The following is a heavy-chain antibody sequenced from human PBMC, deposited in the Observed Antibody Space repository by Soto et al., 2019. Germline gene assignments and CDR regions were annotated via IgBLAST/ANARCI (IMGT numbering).Heavy chain of an antibody. D-gene: IGHD5-18*01. V-gene: IGHV1-69*02. Sequence: QVQLVQSGTEVKKPGSSVKVSCKASGGTFRNYPINWVRQAPGQGLEWMGSIFPLTNIPDYAQNFQARLTIITDKATSTAYMELSTTTSGASAMYFWARGALVVLNYFESWGQGTLVTVSS. CDR1: GGTFRNYP. J-gene: IGHJ4*02. CDR3: ARGALVVLNYFES. CDR2: IFPLTNIP.